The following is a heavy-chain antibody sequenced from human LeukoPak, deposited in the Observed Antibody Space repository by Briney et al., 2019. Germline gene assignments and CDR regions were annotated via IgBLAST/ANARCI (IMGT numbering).Heavy chain of an antibody. Sequence: GSLRLXCAASXFIFSNYDMHWVRQAPGKGLEWVAVIWYDGSDKHYADSVQGRFTISRDNSKNSLYLQMNSLRAEDTALYYCARRVQYYFDYWGQGTLVTVSS. CDR1: XFIFSNYD. CDR3: ARRVQYYFDY. CDR2: IWYDGSDK. V-gene: IGHV3-33*01. J-gene: IGHJ4*02.